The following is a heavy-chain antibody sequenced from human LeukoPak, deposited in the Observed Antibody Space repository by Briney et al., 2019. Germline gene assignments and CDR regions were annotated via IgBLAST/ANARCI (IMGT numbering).Heavy chain of an antibody. CDR2: IRYDGSNK. J-gene: IGHJ4*02. V-gene: IGHV3-30*02. CDR3: AKDPDSNKDY. Sequence: GGSXRXXCAASGFTFSSYGMHWVRQAPGKGLEWVAFIRYDGSNKYYADSVKGRFTISRDNSKNTLYLQMNSLRAEDTAVYYCAKDPDSNKDYWGQGTLVTVSS. CDR1: GFTFSSYG. D-gene: IGHD4-11*01.